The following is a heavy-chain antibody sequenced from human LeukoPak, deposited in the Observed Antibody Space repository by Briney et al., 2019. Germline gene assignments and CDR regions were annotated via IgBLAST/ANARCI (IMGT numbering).Heavy chain of an antibody. D-gene: IGHD1-26*01. V-gene: IGHV3-74*01. CDR1: GFTFNLNR. CDR2: IEADGSTS. J-gene: IGHJ4*02. CDR3: ARDQVGTMPLDF. Sequence: QPGGSLRLSCAASGFTFNLNRIHWARQVPGKWLEWISWIEADGSTSGYLRSVQGRFTVSRDNATSTVHLQMNSLSAEVTATYYCARDQVGTMPLDFWGQGTLVTVSS.